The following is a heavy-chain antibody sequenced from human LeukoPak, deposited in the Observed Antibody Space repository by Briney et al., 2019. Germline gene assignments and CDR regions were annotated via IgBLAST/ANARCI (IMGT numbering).Heavy chain of an antibody. J-gene: IGHJ4*02. CDR1: GGTFSRYA. CDR3: ARGKLGIAVGAFDY. D-gene: IGHD6-19*01. Sequence: SVKVSCKASGGTFSRYAISWVRQAPGQGLEWMGRIIPIFGTANYAQKFQGRVTITTDESTSTAYMELSSLRSEDTAVYYCARGKLGIAVGAFDYWGQGTLVTVSS. V-gene: IGHV1-69*05. CDR2: IIPIFGTA.